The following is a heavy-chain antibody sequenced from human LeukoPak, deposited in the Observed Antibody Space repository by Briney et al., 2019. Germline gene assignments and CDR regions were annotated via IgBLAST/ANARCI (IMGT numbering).Heavy chain of an antibody. CDR1: GGSFSNYY. Sequence: SETLSLTCALYGGSFSNYYWSWIRQAPRKGLAWIGEIDHTGSTNYNLSLRSRATISIVKSKNQSSLKLTSVSAADTAVYYCARGRNFWSPFYMLWGQGTRVTVS. V-gene: IGHV4-34*01. D-gene: IGHD3-3*01. CDR2: IDHTGST. J-gene: IGHJ4*02. CDR3: ARGRNFWSPFYML.